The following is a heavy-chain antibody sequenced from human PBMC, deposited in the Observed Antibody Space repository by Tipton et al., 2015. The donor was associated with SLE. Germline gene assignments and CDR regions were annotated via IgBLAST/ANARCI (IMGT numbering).Heavy chain of an antibody. CDR3: ARGLSAYSSTWFYYYYAMDV. D-gene: IGHD6-13*01. CDR2: INHSGRT. J-gene: IGHJ6*02. Sequence: TLSLTCIVSGGSITSNNHCWGWIRQPPGKGLEWIGEINHSGRTNYNPSLKSRVTILLDTSKNQFSLRLSSVIAADTAVYYCARGLSAYSSTWFYYYYAMDVWGQGTTVTVSS. V-gene: IGHV4-39*07. CDR1: GGSITSNNHC.